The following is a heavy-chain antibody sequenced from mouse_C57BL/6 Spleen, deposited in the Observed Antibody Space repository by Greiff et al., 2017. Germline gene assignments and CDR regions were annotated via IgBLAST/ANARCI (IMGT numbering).Heavy chain of an antibody. CDR1: GYTFTDYY. J-gene: IGHJ4*01. Sequence: VQLKESGPVLVKPGASVKMSCKASGYTFTDYYMNWVKQSHGKSLEWIGVINPYNGGTSYNQKFKGKATLTVDKSSSTAYMELNSLTSEDSAVYYCARKGGSSSAMDYWGQGTSVTVSS. CDR2: INPYNGGT. CDR3: ARKGGSSSAMDY. V-gene: IGHV1-19*01. D-gene: IGHD1-1*01.